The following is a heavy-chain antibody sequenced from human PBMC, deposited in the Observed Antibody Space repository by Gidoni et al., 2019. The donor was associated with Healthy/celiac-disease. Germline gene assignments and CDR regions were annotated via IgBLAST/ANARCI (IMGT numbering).Heavy chain of an antibody. CDR1: GFTLSSYG. V-gene: IGHV3-30*18. CDR3: AKEGYCSSTSCYMSDY. J-gene: IGHJ4*02. D-gene: IGHD2-2*02. CDR2: ISYDGSNK. Sequence: QVQLVESGGGVVQPGRSLRLSCAASGFTLSSYGMHWVRQAPGKGLEWVAVISYDGSNKYYADSVKGRFTISRDNSKNTLYLQMNSLRAEDTAVYYCAKEGYCSSTSCYMSDYWGQGTLVTVSS.